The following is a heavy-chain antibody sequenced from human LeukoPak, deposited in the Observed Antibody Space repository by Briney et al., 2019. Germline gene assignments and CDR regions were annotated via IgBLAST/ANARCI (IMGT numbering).Heavy chain of an antibody. D-gene: IGHD1-26*01. J-gene: IGHJ4*02. CDR3: ARHWSTGTSYYRFDY. V-gene: IGHV1-46*01. CDR1: GYTFTSYY. CDR2: INPSGGST. Sequence: ASVKVSCKASGYTFTSYYMHWVRQAPGQGLEWMGIINPSGGSTSYAQKFQGRVTMTRDTSTSTVYMELSSLRSEDTAVYYCARHWSTGTSYYRFDYWGQGTLVTVSS.